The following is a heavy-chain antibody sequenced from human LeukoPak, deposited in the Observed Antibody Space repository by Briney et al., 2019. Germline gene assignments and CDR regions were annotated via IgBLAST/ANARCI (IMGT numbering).Heavy chain of an antibody. CDR1: GVSVSSFF. CDR2: INNRGGT. J-gene: IGHJ4*02. D-gene: IGHD4-23*01. CDR3: ARLSGGGGNLLDS. V-gene: IGHV4-59*08. Sequence: SETLCLTYTVSGVSVSSFFWSWIRQPPGKGLEFIGYINNRGGTKINPSLVSRVTISLGTPQNQFYLRLQSVTAADTAVYYSARLSGGGGNLLDSWGQGALLTVSS.